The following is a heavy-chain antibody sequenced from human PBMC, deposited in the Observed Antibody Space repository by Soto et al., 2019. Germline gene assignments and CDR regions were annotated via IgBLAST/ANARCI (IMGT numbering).Heavy chain of an antibody. CDR1: GFTVSNNY. CDR3: ATAYCIDGSSCGFDY. Sequence: EVQLVESGGGLIQPGGSLRLSCAASGFTVSNNYMSWVHQAPGKGLESVSVLYTDGSTYYADSVKGRFTISRDNPKNTLYLQMNSLRVEDTALYYCATAYCIDGSSCGFDYWGQGTLVTVSS. V-gene: IGHV3-53*01. CDR2: LYTDGST. J-gene: IGHJ4*02. D-gene: IGHD2-15*01.